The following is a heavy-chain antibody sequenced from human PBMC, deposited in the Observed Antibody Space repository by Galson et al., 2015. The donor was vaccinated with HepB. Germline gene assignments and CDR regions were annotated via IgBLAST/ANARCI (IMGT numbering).Heavy chain of an antibody. CDR3: ARELRLGELSLSWY. D-gene: IGHD3-16*02. V-gene: IGHV3-30-3*01. Sequence: SLRLSCAASGFTFSSYAMHWVRQAPGKGLEWVAVISYDGSNKYYADSVKGRFTISRDNSKNSLYLQMNSLRAEDTAVYYCARELRLGELSLSWYWGQGTLVTVSS. CDR1: GFTFSSYA. J-gene: IGHJ4*02. CDR2: ISYDGSNK.